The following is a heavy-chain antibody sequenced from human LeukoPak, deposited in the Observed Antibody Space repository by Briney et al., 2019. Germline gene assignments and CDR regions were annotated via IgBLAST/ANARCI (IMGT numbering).Heavy chain of an antibody. CDR3: ARDMVRGVDY. CDR1: GYTFSSYG. V-gene: IGHV1-18*04. Sequence: GASVKVSCKASGYTFSSYGFNWVRQAPGQGLEWMGWISACNGDTNYAQKFRGRVTMTTDTSTSTAYMELRSLRSDDTAVYYCARDMVRGVDYWGQGTLVTVSS. CDR2: ISACNGDT. D-gene: IGHD3-10*01. J-gene: IGHJ4*02.